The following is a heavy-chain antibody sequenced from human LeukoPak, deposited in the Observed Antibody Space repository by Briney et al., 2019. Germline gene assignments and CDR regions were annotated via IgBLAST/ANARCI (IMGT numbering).Heavy chain of an antibody. V-gene: IGHV3-30*04. Sequence: GRSLRLSCAASGFTFSSYAMHWVRQAPGKGLEWVAVISYDGSNKYYADSGKGRFTISRDNSKNTLYLQMNSLRAEDTAVYYCARSGGYSYGYSDYWGQGTLVTVSS. CDR2: ISYDGSNK. CDR3: ARSGGYSYGYSDY. D-gene: IGHD5-18*01. J-gene: IGHJ4*02. CDR1: GFTFSSYA.